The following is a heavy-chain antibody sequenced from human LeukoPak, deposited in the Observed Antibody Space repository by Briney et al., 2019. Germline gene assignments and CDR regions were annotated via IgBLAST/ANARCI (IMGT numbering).Heavy chain of an antibody. CDR2: IKQDGSET. CDR3: AGSIAAARY. Sequence: PGGSLRLSCAASGFTFSYYWMSWVRQAPGKGLEWVANIKQDGSETYYVDSVKGRFTISRDNAKDSLFLQMNSLRAEDAAVYYCAGSIAAARYWGQGTLVTVYS. D-gene: IGHD6-13*01. CDR1: GFTFSYYW. V-gene: IGHV3-7*01. J-gene: IGHJ4*02.